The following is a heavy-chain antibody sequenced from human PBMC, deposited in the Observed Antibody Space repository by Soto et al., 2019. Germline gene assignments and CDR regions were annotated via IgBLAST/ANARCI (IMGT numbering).Heavy chain of an antibody. J-gene: IGHJ4*02. CDR2: FDPEDGET. Sequence: ASVKVSCKVSGYTLTELSMHWVRQAPGKGLEWMGGFDPEDGETIYAQKFQGRVTMTEDTSTDTAYMELRSLRSDDTAAYYCARDAATFPGIALVDYWGQGTLVTV. CDR1: GYTLTELS. V-gene: IGHV1-24*01. D-gene: IGHD6-13*01. CDR3: ARDAATFPGIALVDY.